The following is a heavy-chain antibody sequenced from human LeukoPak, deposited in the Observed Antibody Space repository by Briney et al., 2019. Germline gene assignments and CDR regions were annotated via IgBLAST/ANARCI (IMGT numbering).Heavy chain of an antibody. Sequence: ASVKVSCKASGGTFSSYTISWVRQAPGQGLEWMGRIIPILGIANYAQKLQGRVTITAVKSTSTAYMELSSLRSEDTAVYYCARALKVCSSTSCDDYWGQGTLVTVSS. V-gene: IGHV1-69*02. CDR2: IIPILGIA. J-gene: IGHJ4*02. CDR3: ARALKVCSSTSCDDY. D-gene: IGHD2-2*01. CDR1: GGTFSSYT.